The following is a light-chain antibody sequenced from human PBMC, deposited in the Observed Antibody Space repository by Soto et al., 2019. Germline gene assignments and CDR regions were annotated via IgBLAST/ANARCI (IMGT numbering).Light chain of an antibody. CDR3: LQHNSYPVT. CDR1: QDIGKD. V-gene: IGKV1-17*01. CDR2: AAS. J-gene: IGKJ3*01. Sequence: DIQMTQSPPSLSASVGDRVTITCRASQDIGKDLGWYQQKPGKAPKRLIYAASSLQSGVPSRFSGSGSGTQFTLTISSLQPEDFATYYCLQHNSYPVTFGPGTTVDIK.